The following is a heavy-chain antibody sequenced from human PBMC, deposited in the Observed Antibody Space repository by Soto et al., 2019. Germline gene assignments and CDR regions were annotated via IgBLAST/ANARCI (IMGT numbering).Heavy chain of an antibody. CDR3: VRGGLAAAGTRRLYFDY. J-gene: IGHJ4*02. Sequence: GGSLRLSCAGSGFSFSSYALHWVRQAPGKGLEWVAVTSYDGSEKYYADSVKDRFSISRDKSKNILYLQMNSLRAEDTAVYHCVRGGLAAAGTRRLYFDYWGQGTLVTVSS. V-gene: IGHV3-30-3*01. CDR1: GFSFSSYA. CDR2: TSYDGSEK. D-gene: IGHD6-13*01.